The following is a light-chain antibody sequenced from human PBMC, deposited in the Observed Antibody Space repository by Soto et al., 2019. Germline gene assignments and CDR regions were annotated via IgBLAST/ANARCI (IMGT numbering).Light chain of an antibody. Sequence: QSALTQPRSVSGSPGQSITISCTGTSSDVGDYNYVSWYQQHPGKAPKVMIYDVSKRPSGVPDRCSGSKSGNTASLTISGLQAEDEADYYCCSYAGSYSYVFGTGTKVTVL. CDR3: CSYAGSYSYV. CDR1: SSDVGDYNY. J-gene: IGLJ1*01. V-gene: IGLV2-11*01. CDR2: DVS.